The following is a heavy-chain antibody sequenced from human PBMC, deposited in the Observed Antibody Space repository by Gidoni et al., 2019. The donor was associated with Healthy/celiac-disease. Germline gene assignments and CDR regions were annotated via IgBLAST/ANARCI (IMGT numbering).Heavy chain of an antibody. V-gene: IGHV3-33*01. CDR1: GFTFSSSV. Sequence: QVQLVESVGGVVQPGRSLRLSCAASGFTFSSSVLHWVLQAPGKGLEGLEVIWYDGSNKYKADSVKGRFTISRDKSKNRLYLQMNSLSAEDTAVYYCARDGSPVRGYSYGAADYYYYYMDVWGKGTTVTVSS. D-gene: IGHD5-18*01. J-gene: IGHJ6*03. CDR3: ARDGSPVRGYSYGAADYYYYYMDV. CDR2: IWYDGSNK.